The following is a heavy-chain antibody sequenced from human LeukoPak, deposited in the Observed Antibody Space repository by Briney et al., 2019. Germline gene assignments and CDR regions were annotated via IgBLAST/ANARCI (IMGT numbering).Heavy chain of an antibody. CDR1: GGSISSYY. Sequence: PSETLSLTCTVSGGSISSYYWSWIRQPPGKGLEWIGYIYYSGSTNYNPSLKSRVTISVDTSKNQFSLKLSSVTAADTAVYYCARDRGIYDKSGYRGDWYFDLWGRGTLVTVSS. D-gene: IGHD3-22*01. J-gene: IGHJ2*01. CDR3: ARDRGIYDKSGYRGDWYFDL. V-gene: IGHV4-59*01. CDR2: IYYSGST.